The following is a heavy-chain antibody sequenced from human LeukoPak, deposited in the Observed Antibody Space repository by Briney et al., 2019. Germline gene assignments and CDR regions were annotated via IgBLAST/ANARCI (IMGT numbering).Heavy chain of an antibody. V-gene: IGHV3-30*18. CDR3: AKDIGIAAASGFDY. CDR1: GFTFSSYG. CDR2: ISYDGSNK. Sequence: GGSLRLSCAASGFTFSSYGMHWVRQAPGKGLEWVAVISYDGSNKYYADSVKGRFTISRDNSKNTLYLQMNGLRAEDTAVYYCAKDIGIAAASGFDYWGKGTLVTVSS. D-gene: IGHD6-13*01. J-gene: IGHJ4*02.